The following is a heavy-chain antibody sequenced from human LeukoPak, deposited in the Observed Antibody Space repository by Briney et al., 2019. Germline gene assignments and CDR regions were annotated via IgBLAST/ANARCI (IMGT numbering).Heavy chain of an antibody. J-gene: IGHJ5*02. D-gene: IGHD1/OR15-1a*01. CDR3: ATYRNNEGCGT. Sequence: GESLKIACKGSGYSFTSYWIGWVRQMPGKGLEWMGIIYPGDSDSRYSPSFQGQVTISADKSISTAYLQWSSLKASDTAMYYCATYRNNEGCGTWGQGTLVTVSS. CDR1: GYSFTSYW. V-gene: IGHV5-51*01. CDR2: IYPGDSDS.